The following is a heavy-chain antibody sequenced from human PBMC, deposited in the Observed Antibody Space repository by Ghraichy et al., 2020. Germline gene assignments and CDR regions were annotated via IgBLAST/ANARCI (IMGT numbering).Heavy chain of an antibody. CDR2: ISAYNGNT. CDR3: ARAGLGMATITSAWFDP. Sequence: ASVKVSCKASGYTFTSYGISWVRQAPGQGLEWMGWISAYNGNTNYAQKLQGRVTMTTDTSTSTAYMELRSLRSDATAVYYCARAGLGMATITSAWFDPWGQGTLVTVSS. D-gene: IGHD5-24*01. CDR1: GYTFTSYG. J-gene: IGHJ5*02. V-gene: IGHV1-18*01.